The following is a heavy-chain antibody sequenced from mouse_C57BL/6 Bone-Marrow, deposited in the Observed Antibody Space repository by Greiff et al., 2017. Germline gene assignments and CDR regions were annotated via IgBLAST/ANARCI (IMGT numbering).Heavy chain of an antibody. J-gene: IGHJ3*01. CDR2: IYPRSGNT. CDR1: GYTFTSYG. D-gene: IGHD1-1*01. V-gene: IGHV1-81*01. Sequence: QVQLQQSGAELARPGASVKLSCTASGYTFTSYGISWVKQRTGQGLEWIGEIYPRSGNTYYNEKFKGKATLTADKSSSTAYMELRSLTSEDSAVYFCASYCGSSYPAWFAYWGQGTLVTVSA. CDR3: ASYCGSSYPAWFAY.